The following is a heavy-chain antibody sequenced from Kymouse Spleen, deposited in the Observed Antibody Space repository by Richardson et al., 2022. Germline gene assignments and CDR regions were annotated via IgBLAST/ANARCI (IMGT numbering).Heavy chain of an antibody. CDR1: GGSFSGYY. CDR3: ARRNFWSASDY. CDR2: INHSGST. Sequence: QVQLQQWGAGLLKPSETLSLTCAVYGGSFSGYYWSWIRQPPGKGLEWIGEINHSGSTNYNPSLKSRVTISVDTSKNQFSLKLSSVTAADTAVYYCARRNFWSASDYWGQGTLVTVSS. D-gene: IGHD3-3*01. J-gene: IGHJ4*02. V-gene: IGHV4-34*01.